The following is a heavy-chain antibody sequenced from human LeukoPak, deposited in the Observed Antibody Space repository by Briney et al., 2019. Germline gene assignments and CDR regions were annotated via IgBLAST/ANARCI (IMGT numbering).Heavy chain of an antibody. J-gene: IGHJ4*02. Sequence: GGSLRLSCAASGFTFSSYSMNWVRQAPGKGLEWVSSISSSSSYIYYADSVKGRFTISRDNAKNSLYLQMNSLRAEDTAVYYCARHAGLRFLEWSLPTDYWGQGTLVTVSS. CDR2: ISSSSSYI. CDR3: ARHAGLRFLEWSLPTDY. CDR1: GFTFSSYS. D-gene: IGHD3-3*01. V-gene: IGHV3-21*01.